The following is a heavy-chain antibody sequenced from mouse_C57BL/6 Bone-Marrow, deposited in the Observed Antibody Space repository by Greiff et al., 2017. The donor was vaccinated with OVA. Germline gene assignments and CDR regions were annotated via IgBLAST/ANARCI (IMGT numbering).Heavy chain of an antibody. CDR3: AYYSNYGYFDY. CDR2: IDPSDSYT. V-gene: IGHV1-69*01. J-gene: IGHJ2*01. Sequence: QVHVKQPGAELVMPGASVKLSCKASGYTFTSYWMHWVKQRPGQGLEWIGEIDPSDSYTNYNQKFKGKSTLTVDKSSSTAYMQLSSLTSEDSAVYYCAYYSNYGYFDYWGQGTTLTVSS. D-gene: IGHD2-5*01. CDR1: GYTFTSYW.